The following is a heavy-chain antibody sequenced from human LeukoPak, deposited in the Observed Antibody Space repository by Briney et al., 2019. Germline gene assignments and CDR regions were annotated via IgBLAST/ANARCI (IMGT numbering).Heavy chain of an antibody. CDR2: IIPIFGTA. CDR1: GGTFSSYA. CDR3: ARGVKAMGDFDY. J-gene: IGHJ4*02. Sequence: WASVKVSCKASGGTFSSYAISWVRQAPGQGLEWMGGIIPIFGTANYAQKFQGRVTITADGSTSTAYMELSSLRSEDTAVYYCARGVKAMGDFDYWGQGTLVTVSS. V-gene: IGHV1-69*13. D-gene: IGHD5-18*01.